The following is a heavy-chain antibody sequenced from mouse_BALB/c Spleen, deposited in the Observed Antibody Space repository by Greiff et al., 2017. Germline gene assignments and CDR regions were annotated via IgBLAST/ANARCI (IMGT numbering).Heavy chain of an antibody. Sequence: QVQLMESGAELMKPGASVKISCKATGFTFSSYWIEWVKQRPGHGLEWIGEILPGGGSTNYNDKFKGRAIFTADTSSNTTYMRLSSLTSEDSAVYYCARWRGYASFDYWGQGTLVTVSA. J-gene: IGHJ3*01. V-gene: IGHV1-9*01. CDR2: ILPGGGST. CDR1: GFTFSSYW. CDR3: ARWRGYASFDY. D-gene: IGHD2-2*01.